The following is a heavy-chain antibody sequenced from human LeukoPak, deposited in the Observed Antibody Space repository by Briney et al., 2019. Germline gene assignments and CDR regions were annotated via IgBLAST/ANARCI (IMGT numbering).Heavy chain of an antibody. CDR1: GFTFSSYA. J-gene: IGHJ5*02. Sequence: QPGGSLRLSCAASGFTFSSYAMSWVRQAPGKGLEWVAVIWYDGSNKYYADSVKGRFTISRDNSKNTLYLQMNSLRAEDTAVYYCARDYSQWLGEGTWFDPWGQGTLVTVSS. D-gene: IGHD6-19*01. CDR2: IWYDGSNK. CDR3: ARDYSQWLGEGTWFDP. V-gene: IGHV3-33*08.